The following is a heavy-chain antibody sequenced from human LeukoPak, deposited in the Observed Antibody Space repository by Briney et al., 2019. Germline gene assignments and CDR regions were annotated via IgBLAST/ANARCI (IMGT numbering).Heavy chain of an antibody. Sequence: PSETLSLTCAVYGGSFSGHSWSWIRQAPGKGLEWIGEISHTGGINFNPSLKSRVTIPADTSKNQFSLKLSSVTAADTAVYYCAKGSMVRGVLNWFDPWGQGTLVTVSS. CDR1: GGSFSGHS. J-gene: IGHJ5*02. D-gene: IGHD3-10*01. CDR2: ISHTGGI. V-gene: IGHV4-34*01. CDR3: AKGSMVRGVLNWFDP.